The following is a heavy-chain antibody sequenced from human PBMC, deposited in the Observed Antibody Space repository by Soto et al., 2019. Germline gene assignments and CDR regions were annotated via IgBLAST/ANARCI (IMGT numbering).Heavy chain of an antibody. CDR1: GYIFTGYY. V-gene: IGHV1-2*04. D-gene: IGHD6-19*01. CDR2: INPNSGDT. CDR3: ATXRISIAVAGETEYYFDY. Sequence: ASVKVSCKASGYIFTGYYMHWVRQAPGQGLEWMGWINPNSGDTNYTQKFQGWVTMIRDTSISTAYMELSRLRSDDTAAYYCATXRISIAVAGETEYYFDYWGQGTLVTVSS. J-gene: IGHJ4*02.